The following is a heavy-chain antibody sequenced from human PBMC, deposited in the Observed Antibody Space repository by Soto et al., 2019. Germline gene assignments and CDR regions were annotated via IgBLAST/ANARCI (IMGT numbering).Heavy chain of an antibody. CDR2: ISSSSSYI. CDR1: GLTFSSYS. J-gene: IGHJ6*02. V-gene: IGHV3-21*01. D-gene: IGHD3-3*01. Sequence: GGSLRLSCAASGLTFSSYSMNWVRQAPGKGLEWVSSISSSSSYIYYADSVKGRFTISSDNAKNSLYLQMNSLRAENTAVYYCARDLPPTYYNFWSGYYSYYYGMDVWGQGTTVTVSS. CDR3: ARDLPPTYYNFWSGYYSYYYGMDV.